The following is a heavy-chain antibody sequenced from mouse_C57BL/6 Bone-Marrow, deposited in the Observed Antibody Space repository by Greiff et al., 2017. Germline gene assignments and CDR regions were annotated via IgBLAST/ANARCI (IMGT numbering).Heavy chain of an antibody. V-gene: IGHV14-4*01. Sequence: VQLQQSGAELVRPGASVKLSCTASGFNIKDDYMHWVKQRPEQGLEWIGWIDPENGDTEYASKFQGKATITADTSSNTAYLQLSSLTSEDTAVYVCSPTGYYFDYWGQGTTLTVSS. J-gene: IGHJ2*01. CDR2: IDPENGDT. D-gene: IGHD4-1*02. CDR1: GFNIKDDY. CDR3: SPTGYYFDY.